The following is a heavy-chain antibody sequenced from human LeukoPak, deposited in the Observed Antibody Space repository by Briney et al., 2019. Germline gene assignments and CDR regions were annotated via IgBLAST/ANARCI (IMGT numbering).Heavy chain of an antibody. D-gene: IGHD1-1*01. CDR1: GFTVSSTY. V-gene: IGHV3-53*01. J-gene: IGHJ4*02. CDR2: IYSGGSS. Sequence: GGSLRLSCAAAGFTVSSTYMSWVRQAPGKGLEWASVIYSGGSSYYADSVKGRFTISRDNSKNTLYLQMNSLRVEDTAVYYCARLHTGDYWGQGTLVTVSS. CDR3: ARLHTGDY.